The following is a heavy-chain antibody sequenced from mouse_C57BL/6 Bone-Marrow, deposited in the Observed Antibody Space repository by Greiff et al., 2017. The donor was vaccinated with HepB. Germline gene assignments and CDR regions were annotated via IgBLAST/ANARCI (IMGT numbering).Heavy chain of an antibody. Sequence: QVQLQQSGAELVRPGTSVKMSCKASGYTFTNYWIGWAKQRPGHGLEWIGDIYPGGGYTNYNEKFKGKATLTADKSSSTAYMQFSSLTSEDSAIYYCARNYYGSSSYYYAMDYWGQGTSVTVSS. J-gene: IGHJ4*01. D-gene: IGHD1-1*01. V-gene: IGHV1-63*01. CDR1: GYTFTNYW. CDR2: IYPGGGYT. CDR3: ARNYYGSSSYYYAMDY.